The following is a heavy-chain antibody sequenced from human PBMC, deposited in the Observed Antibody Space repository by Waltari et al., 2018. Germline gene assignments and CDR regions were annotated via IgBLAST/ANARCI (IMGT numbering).Heavy chain of an antibody. V-gene: IGHV3-30*01. J-gene: IGHJ4*02. Sequence: QVQLVESGGGVVQPGRSLRLSCAASGFTFSSYAMHWVRQAPGKGLEWVAGISYDGSNKYYADSVKGRFTISRDNSKNTLYLQMNSLRAEDTAVYYCARGYDFWSGYYTGGPFDYWGQGTLVTVSS. CDR1: GFTFSSYA. CDR3: ARGYDFWSGYYTGGPFDY. D-gene: IGHD3-3*01. CDR2: ISYDGSNK.